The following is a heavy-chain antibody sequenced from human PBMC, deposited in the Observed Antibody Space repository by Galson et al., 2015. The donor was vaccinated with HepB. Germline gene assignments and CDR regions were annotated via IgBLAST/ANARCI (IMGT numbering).Heavy chain of an antibody. Sequence: ETLSLTCTVSGGSISSSSYYWGWIRQPPGKGLEWIGSIYYSGSTYYNPSLKSRVTISVDTSKNQFSLKLSSVTAADTAVYYCARQVVAGIFGGPAGMDVWGQGTTVTISS. CDR1: GGSISSSSYY. CDR3: ARQVVAGIFGGPAGMDV. J-gene: IGHJ6*02. D-gene: IGHD6-19*01. V-gene: IGHV4-39*01. CDR2: IYYSGST.